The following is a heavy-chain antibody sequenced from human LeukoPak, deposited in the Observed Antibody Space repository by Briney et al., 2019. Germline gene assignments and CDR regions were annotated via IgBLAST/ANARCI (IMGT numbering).Heavy chain of an antibody. V-gene: IGHV1-18*04. CDR1: GYTFTGYY. CDR3: ARQSDLRTRTGDDAFDV. J-gene: IGHJ3*01. CDR2: INAKNGNT. Sequence: AASVKVSCKASGYTFTGYYMHWVRQAPGQGLEWMGWINAKNGNTNYAQKLQGRVTMTADTSTSTAYMELRSLRFDDTAVYYCARQSDLRTRTGDDAFDVWGQGTMVTVS. D-gene: IGHD1-1*01.